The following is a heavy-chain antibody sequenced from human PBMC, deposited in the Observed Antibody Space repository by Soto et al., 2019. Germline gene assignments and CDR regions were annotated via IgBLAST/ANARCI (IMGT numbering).Heavy chain of an antibody. CDR3: ARELAGIAARVSFYYYYGMDV. V-gene: IGHV1-69*13. Sequence: SVKVSCKASGGTFSSYAISWVRQAPGQGLEWMGGIIPIFGTANYAQKFQGRVTITADESAGTAYMELSSLRSEDTAVYYCARELAGIAARVSFYYYYGMDVWGQGTTVTVSS. CDR2: IIPIFGTA. D-gene: IGHD6-6*01. CDR1: GGTFSSYA. J-gene: IGHJ6*02.